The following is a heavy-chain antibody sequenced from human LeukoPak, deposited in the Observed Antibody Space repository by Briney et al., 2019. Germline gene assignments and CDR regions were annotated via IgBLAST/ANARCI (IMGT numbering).Heavy chain of an antibody. CDR1: GYTFTSYG. CDR3: ARGHYVWGSYRLRRWYGMDV. CDR2: IIPIFGTA. D-gene: IGHD3-16*02. Sequence: SVKVSCKASGYTFTSYGISWVRQAPGQGLEWMGGIIPIFGTANYAQKFQGRVTITADESTSTAYMELSSLRSEDTAVYYCARGHYVWGSYRLRRWYGMDVWGQGTTVTVSS. J-gene: IGHJ6*02. V-gene: IGHV1-69*13.